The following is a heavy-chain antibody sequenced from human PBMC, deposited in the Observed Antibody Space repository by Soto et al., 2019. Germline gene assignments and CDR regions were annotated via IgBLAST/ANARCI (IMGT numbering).Heavy chain of an antibody. CDR1: GFTFSSYG. V-gene: IGHV3-23*01. Sequence: HPGGSLRLSCAASGFTFSSYGMTWVRQAPGKGLEWVSFSSATGAGTYYADSVKGRFTISRDNSKNTLYLQMTSLRADDTDVYDFAKDRRGGGNYVFYSDFGGQGALVTVSS. D-gene: IGHD1-7*01. CDR2: SSATGAGT. CDR3: AKDRRGGGNYVFYSDF. J-gene: IGHJ4*02.